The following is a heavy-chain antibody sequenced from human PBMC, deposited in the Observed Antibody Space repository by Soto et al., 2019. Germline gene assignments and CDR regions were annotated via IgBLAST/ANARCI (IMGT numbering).Heavy chain of an antibody. J-gene: IGHJ5*02. V-gene: IGHV4-59*08. D-gene: IGHD7-27*01. Sequence: QVQLQESGPGLVKPSETLSLTCTVSGGSISSYYWSWIRQPPGKGLEWIGYIYYSGSTNYNPPLKSRVTISVDTSKNQFSLKLSSVTAADTAVYYCARITGGGWFDPWGQGTLVTVSS. CDR2: IYYSGST. CDR3: ARITGGGWFDP. CDR1: GGSISSYY.